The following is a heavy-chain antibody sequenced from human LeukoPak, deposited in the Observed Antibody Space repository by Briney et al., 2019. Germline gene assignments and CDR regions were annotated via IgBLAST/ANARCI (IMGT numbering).Heavy chain of an antibody. Sequence: PSETLSLTCTVSGGSISSYYWSWIRQPAGKGLEWIGRIYTSGSNNYNPSLKSRVTISVDTSKNQFSLKLSSVTAADTAVYYCARGKGYYYDSSGYSQIDYWGQGTLVTVSS. V-gene: IGHV4-4*07. CDR3: ARGKGYYYDSSGYSQIDY. CDR1: GGSISSYY. D-gene: IGHD3-22*01. CDR2: IYTSGSN. J-gene: IGHJ4*02.